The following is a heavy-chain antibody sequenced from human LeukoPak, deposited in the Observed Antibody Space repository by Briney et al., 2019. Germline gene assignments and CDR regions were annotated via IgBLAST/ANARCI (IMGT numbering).Heavy chain of an antibody. CDR3: ARTAVAAPGEYYFDY. J-gene: IGHJ4*02. CDR2: IYHSGST. V-gene: IGHV4-4*02. CDR1: GGSISSSNW. Sequence: SGTLSLTCAVSGGSISSSNWWSWVRQPPGKGLEWIGEIYHSGSTNYNPSLKSRVTISVDKSKNQFSLKLSSVTAADTAVYYCARTAVAAPGEYYFDYWCQGTLVTVSS. D-gene: IGHD6-19*01.